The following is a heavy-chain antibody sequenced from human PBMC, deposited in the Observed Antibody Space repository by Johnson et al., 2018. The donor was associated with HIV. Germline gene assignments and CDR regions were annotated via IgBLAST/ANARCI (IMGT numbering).Heavy chain of an antibody. J-gene: IGHJ3*02. CDR3: ARYSGAFDI. CDR2: ISSSGSTI. Sequence: VQLVESGGGVVQPGGSLRLSCAASGFTFSSYTMHWVRQAPGRGLEWVSYISSSGSTIYYADSVKGRFTISRDNAKNSLHLQMNSLRAEDTAVYYCARYSGAFDIWGQGTMVTVSS. D-gene: IGHD2-21*01. V-gene: IGHV3-48*04. CDR1: GFTFSSYT.